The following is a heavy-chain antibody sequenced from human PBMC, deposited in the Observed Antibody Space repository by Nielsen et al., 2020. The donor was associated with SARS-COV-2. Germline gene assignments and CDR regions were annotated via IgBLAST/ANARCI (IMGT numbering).Heavy chain of an antibody. CDR3: AKMAADYYDRSGHYAGDY. CDR2: ISYDGSNK. Sequence: GGSLRLSCAASGFTFSSYGMHWVRQAPGKGLEWVAVISYDGSNKYYADSVKGRFTISRDNSKNTLYLQMNSLRAEDTAVYYCAKMAADYYDRSGHYAGDYWGQGTLVTVSS. D-gene: IGHD3-22*01. CDR1: GFTFSSYG. V-gene: IGHV3-30*18. J-gene: IGHJ4*02.